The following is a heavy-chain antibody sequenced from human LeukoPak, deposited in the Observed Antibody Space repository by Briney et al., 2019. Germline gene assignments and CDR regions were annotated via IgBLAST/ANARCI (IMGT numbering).Heavy chain of an antibody. CDR3: ARDRVVVVITTFGDAFDI. CDR1: GYTFTSYG. Sequence: EASVKVSCKASGYTFTSYGISWVRQAPGQGLEWMGWISAYNGNTNYAQKLQGRVTMTTDTSTSTAYMELRSLRSDDTAVYYCARDRVVVVITTFGDAFDIWGQGTMVTVSS. CDR2: ISAYNGNT. D-gene: IGHD3-22*01. J-gene: IGHJ3*02. V-gene: IGHV1-18*01.